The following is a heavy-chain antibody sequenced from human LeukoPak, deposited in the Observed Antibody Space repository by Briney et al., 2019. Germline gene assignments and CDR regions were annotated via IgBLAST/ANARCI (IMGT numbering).Heavy chain of an antibody. Sequence: SETLSLTCTVSGGSISSGSYYWSWIRQPAGKGLEWIGRIYTSGSTNYNPSLKSRVTISVDTSKNQFSLKLSSVTAADTAVYYCARVAGYSYGPPDYWGQGTLVTVSS. J-gene: IGHJ4*02. D-gene: IGHD5-18*01. CDR2: IYTSGST. CDR1: GGSISSGSYY. V-gene: IGHV4-61*02. CDR3: ARVAGYSYGPPDY.